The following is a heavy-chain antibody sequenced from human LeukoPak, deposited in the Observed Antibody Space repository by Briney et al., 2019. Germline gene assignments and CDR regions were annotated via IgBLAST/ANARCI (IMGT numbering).Heavy chain of an antibody. J-gene: IGHJ4*02. D-gene: IGHD5-12*01. CDR3: TRNLARTGDFDY. CDR2: MNPNSGST. V-gene: IGHV1-8*01. CDR1: GYSFISFD. Sequence: ASVKVSCKASGYSFISFDINWVRQATGQGLEWLGWMNPNSGSTGYAQNFQGRVSMTRDTSISTAYMELSNLGSEDTAVYYCTRNLARTGDFDYWGQGTLVTVSS.